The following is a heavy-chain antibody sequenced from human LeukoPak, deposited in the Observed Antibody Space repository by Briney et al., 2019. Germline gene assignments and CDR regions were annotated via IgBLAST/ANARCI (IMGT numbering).Heavy chain of an antibody. J-gene: IGHJ4*02. D-gene: IGHD5-18*01. V-gene: IGHV4-59*01. CDR3: ASGYSYGDLHPGYDY. Sequence: SETLSLTCAVYGGSFSSYYWSWIRQPPGKGLEWIGYIYYSGSTNYNPSLKSRVTISVDTSKNQFSLKLSSVTAADTAVYYCASGYSYGDLHPGYDYWGQGTLVTVSS. CDR2: IYYSGST. CDR1: GGSFSSYY.